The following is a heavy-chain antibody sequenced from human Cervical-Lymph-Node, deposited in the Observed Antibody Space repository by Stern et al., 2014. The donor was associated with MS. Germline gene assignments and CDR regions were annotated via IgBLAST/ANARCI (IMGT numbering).Heavy chain of an antibody. CDR3: AREGVATPIHLKAFDL. CDR2: VNLNDSTT. V-gene: IGHV1-46*01. J-gene: IGHJ3*01. Sequence: VQLVQSGAEVKKPGASVKLSCKASGFTFSTYQMHWVRQGPGQGLAGVVLVNLNDSTTDYAQEFQCRITMTRDTSTSTLYMELSSLRSEDTALYYCAREGVATPIHLKAFDLWGQGTMITVSS. CDR1: GFTFSTYQ. D-gene: IGHD4-23*01.